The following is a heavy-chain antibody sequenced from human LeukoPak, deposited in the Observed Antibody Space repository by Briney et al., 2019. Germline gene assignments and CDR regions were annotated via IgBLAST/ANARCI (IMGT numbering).Heavy chain of an antibody. J-gene: IGHJ4*02. CDR3: ARDRELGSGWSYYFDY. CDR2: ISFSGDNT. V-gene: IGHV3-23*01. Sequence: GGSLRLSCAASGFTFRDSAMTWVRQAPGKGLQWVSLISFSGDNTYYADSVKGRFTISRDNAKNSLYLQMNSLRAEDTAVYYCARDRELGSGWSYYFDYWGQGTLVTVSS. D-gene: IGHD6-19*01. CDR1: GFTFRDSA.